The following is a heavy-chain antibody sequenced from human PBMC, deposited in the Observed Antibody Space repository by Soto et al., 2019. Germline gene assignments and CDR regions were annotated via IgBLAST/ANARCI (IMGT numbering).Heavy chain of an antibody. CDR1: GGSISSGGYY. V-gene: IGHV4-31*03. CDR2: IYYSGST. J-gene: IGHJ4*02. D-gene: IGHD4-17*01. Sequence: PSETLSLTCTVSGGSISSGGYYWSWIRQHPGKGLEWIGYIYYSGSTYYNPSLKSRVTISVDTSKNQFSLKLSSVTAADTAVYYCARTTTVTYYFDYWGQGTLVPVS. CDR3: ARTTTVTYYFDY.